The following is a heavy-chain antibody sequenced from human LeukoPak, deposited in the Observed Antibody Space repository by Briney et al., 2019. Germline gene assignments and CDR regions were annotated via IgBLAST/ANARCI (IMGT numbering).Heavy chain of an antibody. D-gene: IGHD1-26*01. CDR2: ISYDGSNK. Sequence: GGSLRLSCAASGFTSSSYGMHWVRQAPGKGLEWVAVISYDGSNKYYADSVKGRFTISRDNSKNTLYLQMNSLRAEDTAVYYCAKDWGLRYANDAFDIWGQGTMVTVSS. CDR3: AKDWGLRYANDAFDI. V-gene: IGHV3-30*18. CDR1: GFTSSSYG. J-gene: IGHJ3*02.